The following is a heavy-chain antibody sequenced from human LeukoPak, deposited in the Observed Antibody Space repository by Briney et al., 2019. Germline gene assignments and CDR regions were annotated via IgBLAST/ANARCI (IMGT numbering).Heavy chain of an antibody. Sequence: PSETLSLTCTFSGGSITSSSYYWGWIRQPPGKGLEWIGSMYYSGSTYYNPSLKSRVTISVDTSKNQFSLKLSSVTAADTAVYYCARHGYCSSTSCYRGLNYYYYYMDVWGRGTTVTVSS. CDR1: GGSITSSSYY. CDR3: ARHGYCSSTSCYRGLNYYYYYMDV. V-gene: IGHV4-39*01. CDR2: MYYSGST. J-gene: IGHJ6*03. D-gene: IGHD2-2*03.